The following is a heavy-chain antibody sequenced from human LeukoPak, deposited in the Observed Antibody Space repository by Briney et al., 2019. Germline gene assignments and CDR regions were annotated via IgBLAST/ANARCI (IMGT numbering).Heavy chain of an antibody. CDR2: ISSSSTTI. CDR3: LVLYMDV. J-gene: IGHJ6*03. V-gene: IGHV3-48*01. Sequence: PGGSLRLSRAASGFTFSTYSMSWVRQAPGKGLEWVSYISSSSTTIYYADSVKGRFTISRDNAKNSLYLQMNSLRAADTAVYYCLVLYMDVWGKGTTVTVSS. CDR1: GFTFSTYS.